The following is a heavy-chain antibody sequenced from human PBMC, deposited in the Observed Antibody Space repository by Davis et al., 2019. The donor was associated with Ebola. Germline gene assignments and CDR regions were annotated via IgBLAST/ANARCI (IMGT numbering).Heavy chain of an antibody. V-gene: IGHV3-23*01. CDR1: GFTFSSYA. CDR2: ISGSGGST. D-gene: IGHD6-13*01. CDR3: AKDPAPPYSSNDP. J-gene: IGHJ5*02. Sequence: GESLKISCAASGFTFSSYAMSWVRQAPGKGLEWVSAISGSGGSTYYADSVKGRFTISRDNSKNTLYLQMNSLRAEDTAVYYCAKDPAPPYSSNDPWGQGTLVTVSS.